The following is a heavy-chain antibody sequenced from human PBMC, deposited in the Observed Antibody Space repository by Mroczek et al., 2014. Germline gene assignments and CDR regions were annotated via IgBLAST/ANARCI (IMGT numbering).Heavy chain of an antibody. Sequence: VQLVESGGGLVQPGGSLRLSCAASGFTFSSYWMHWVRQAPGKGLVWVSRINSDGSSTSYADSVKGRFTISRDNAKNTLYLQMNSLRAEDTAVYYCARDPRTGYSSGWYGNDYVGQGTLVHRLL. CDR3: ARDPRTGYSSGWYGNDY. V-gene: IGHV3-74*01. J-gene: IGHJ4*02. CDR2: INSDGSST. CDR1: GFTFSSYW. D-gene: IGHD6-19*01.